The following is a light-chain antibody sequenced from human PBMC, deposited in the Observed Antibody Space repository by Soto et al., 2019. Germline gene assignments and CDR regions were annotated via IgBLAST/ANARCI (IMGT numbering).Light chain of an antibody. Sequence: DIVMTQSPDSLAVSLGERATINCKSSQSVLYSSNNRLAWFQQKPGQPPMLLIYWSSTRKSGVPDRFSGSGSRTDFTLIISSLQAEDVAVYYCQQYYAIPWTFGQGTKVEIK. CDR3: QQYYAIPWT. CDR2: WSS. CDR1: QSVLYSSNNR. J-gene: IGKJ1*01. V-gene: IGKV4-1*01.